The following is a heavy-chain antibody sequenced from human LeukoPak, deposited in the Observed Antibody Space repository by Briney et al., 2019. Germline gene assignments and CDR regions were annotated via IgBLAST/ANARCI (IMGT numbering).Heavy chain of an antibody. V-gene: IGHV4-61*02. J-gene: IGHJ4*02. Sequence: PSETLSLTCTVSGGSISSGNYNWSWIRQPAGKGLEWIGRIYTSGSTNYNPSLKSRVTMSVDTSKNQFSLKLSSVTAADTAVYYCARGLRYFDFATDYWGQGTLVTVSS. CDR2: IYTSGST. CDR1: GGSISSGNYN. D-gene: IGHD3-9*01. CDR3: ARGLRYFDFATDY.